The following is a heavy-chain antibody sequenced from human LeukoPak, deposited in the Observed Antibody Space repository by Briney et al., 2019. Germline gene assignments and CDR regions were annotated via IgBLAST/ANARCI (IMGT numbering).Heavy chain of an antibody. CDR3: ARSFKVDY. V-gene: IGHV3-21*04. CDR1: GFILDTYS. J-gene: IGHJ4*02. Sequence: GGSLRLSCEASGFILDTYSMIWVRQAPGKGLEYIAYISVSGSTDYADSVKGRFTISRDYTRNLLFLQMNSLRVEDTAVYYCARSFKVDYWGQGTLVIVSS. CDR2: ISVSGST.